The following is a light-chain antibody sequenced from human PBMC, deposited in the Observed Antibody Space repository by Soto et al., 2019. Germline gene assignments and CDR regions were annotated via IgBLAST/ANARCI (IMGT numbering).Light chain of an antibody. CDR1: SSDVGGYNY. CDR2: DVN. J-gene: IGLJ2*01. CDR3: SSHSSSSTLVV. Sequence: QSALTQPASMSGSPGQSITISCTGTSSDVGGYNYVSWYRQHTGKAPKLMIYDVNNRPSGVANRFFGSKSGNTASLTISGLQAEDEGDYYCSSHSSSSTLVVFGGGTKVTVL. V-gene: IGLV2-14*03.